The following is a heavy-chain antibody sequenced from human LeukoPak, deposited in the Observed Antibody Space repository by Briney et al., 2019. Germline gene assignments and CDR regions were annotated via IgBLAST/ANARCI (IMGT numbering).Heavy chain of an antibody. CDR3: ARGNILTGVLYNWFDP. V-gene: IGHV1-8*01. Sequence: ASVKVSCKASGYTFTSYDINWVRQATGQGLEWMGWMNPNSGNTGYAQKFRGRVTMTRNTSISTAYMELSSLRSEDTAVYYCARGNILTGVLYNWFDPWGQGTLVTVSS. CDR2: MNPNSGNT. J-gene: IGHJ5*02. CDR1: GYTFTSYD. D-gene: IGHD3-9*01.